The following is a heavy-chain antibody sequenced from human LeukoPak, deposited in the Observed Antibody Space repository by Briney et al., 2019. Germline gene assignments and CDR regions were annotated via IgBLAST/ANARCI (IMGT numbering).Heavy chain of an antibody. V-gene: IGHV3-33*01. D-gene: IGHD3-10*01. CDR3: ARDCYYGSGSYLSYYYGMDV. J-gene: IGHJ6*04. CDR2: IWYDGSNK. Sequence: GGSLRLSCAASGFTFSSYGMHWVRQAPGKGLEWVAVIWYDGSNKYYADSVKGRFTISRDNSKNMLYLQMNSLRAEDTAVYYCARDCYYGSGSYLSYYYGMDVWGKGTTVTVSS. CDR1: GFTFSSYG.